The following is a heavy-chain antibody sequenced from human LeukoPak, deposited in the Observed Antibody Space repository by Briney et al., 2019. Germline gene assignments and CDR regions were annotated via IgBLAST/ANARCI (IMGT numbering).Heavy chain of an antibody. J-gene: IGHJ4*02. Sequence: SETLSLTCTVSGGSINSTSNYWGWIRQPPGKGLEWIGSIYYSGSTSYNLSLKSRVTISVDTSKNQFSLKLSSVTAADTAVYFCAGDYGDYYFDYWGQGTLVTVSS. CDR1: GGSINSTSNY. CDR3: AGDYGDYYFDY. D-gene: IGHD4-17*01. V-gene: IGHV4-39*07. CDR2: IYYSGST.